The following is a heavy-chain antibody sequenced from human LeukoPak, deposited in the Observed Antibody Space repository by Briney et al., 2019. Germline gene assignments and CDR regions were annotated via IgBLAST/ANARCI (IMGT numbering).Heavy chain of an antibody. D-gene: IGHD4-17*01. CDR1: GYSFTSYW. J-gene: IGHJ6*03. CDR3: ATTVTTLQDYYYYMDV. Sequence: GESLKISCMGSGYSFTSYWIGWVRQMPGKGLEWMGIIYPGDSDTRDSPSFQGQVTISADKSISTAYLQWSSLKASDTAMYYCATTVTTLQDYYYYMDVWGEGTTVTVSS. V-gene: IGHV5-51*01. CDR2: IYPGDSDT.